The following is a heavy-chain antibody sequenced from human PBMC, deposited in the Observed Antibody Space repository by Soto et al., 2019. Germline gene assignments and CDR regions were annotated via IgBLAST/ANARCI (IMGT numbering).Heavy chain of an antibody. CDR1: GFTFSSYS. V-gene: IGHV3-21*01. J-gene: IGHJ4*02. D-gene: IGHD3-3*01. CDR2: ISSSSSYI. CDR3: ARESVLEWLLGNFDY. Sequence: PGGSVRLSCAASGFTFSSYSMNWVRQAPGKGLEWVSSISSSSSYIYYADSVKGRFTISRDNAKNSLYLQMNSLRAEDTAVYYCARESVLEWLLGNFDYWGQGTLVTVSS.